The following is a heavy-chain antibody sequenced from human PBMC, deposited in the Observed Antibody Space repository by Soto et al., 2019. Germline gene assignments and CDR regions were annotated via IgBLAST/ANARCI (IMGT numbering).Heavy chain of an antibody. J-gene: IGHJ5*02. CDR2: INAGNGNT. Sequence: QVQLVQSGAEEKKPGASVKVSCKASGYTFTSYAMHWERQAPGERLEWMGWINAGNGNTKYSQKFQGRVTITRDTSASTAYMELSSLRSEDTAVYYCARVGSIFGVGNWFDPWGQGTLVTVS. V-gene: IGHV1-3*05. CDR1: GYTFTSYA. D-gene: IGHD3-3*01. CDR3: ARVGSIFGVGNWFDP.